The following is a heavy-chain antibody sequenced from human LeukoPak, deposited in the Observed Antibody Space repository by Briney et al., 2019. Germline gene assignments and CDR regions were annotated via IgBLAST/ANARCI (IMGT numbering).Heavy chain of an antibody. Sequence: SETLTLTCAVSGGSISSTSYYWAWIRQPPGKGLEWIGTIYYSGSTYHNPSLKGRVTLSVDTSRNQFSLRLSSVDAADTAVYYCAKAGVRYFDSSGLYAFDFWGQGTTVTVSS. CDR1: GGSISSTSYY. J-gene: IGHJ3*01. D-gene: IGHD3-22*01. CDR2: IYYSGST. CDR3: AKAGVRYFDSSGLYAFDF. V-gene: IGHV4-39*01.